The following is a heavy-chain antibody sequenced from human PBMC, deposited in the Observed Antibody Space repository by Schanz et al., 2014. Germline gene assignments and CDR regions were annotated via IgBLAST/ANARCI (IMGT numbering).Heavy chain of an antibody. J-gene: IGHJ3*02. V-gene: IGHV3-23*04. Sequence: EVQLVESGGGLVQPGGSLRLSCTASGFTFSSYSMNWLRQAPGKGLEWVSVIGVDGTTTYYADSVKGRFTISRDNSKNTLYLQMNTLRAEDTAVYYCARKMKLGVYGGKGHDSLDIWGQGTMVTVSS. CDR1: GFTFSSYS. CDR3: ARKMKLGVYGGKGHDSLDI. D-gene: IGHD4-17*01. CDR2: IGVDGTTT.